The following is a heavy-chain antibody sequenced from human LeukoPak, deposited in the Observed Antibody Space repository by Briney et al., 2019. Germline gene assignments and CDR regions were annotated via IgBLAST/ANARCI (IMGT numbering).Heavy chain of an antibody. CDR3: ARDRGMVRGVIINWFDP. CDR1: GYTFTSYY. Sequence: GASVKVSCKASGYTFTSYYMHWVRQAPGQGLEWMGIINPSGGSTSYAQKFQGRVTMTRDMSTSTVYMELSSLRSEDTAVYYCARDRGMVRGVIINWFDPWGQGTLVTVSS. CDR2: INPSGGST. V-gene: IGHV1-46*01. J-gene: IGHJ5*02. D-gene: IGHD3-10*01.